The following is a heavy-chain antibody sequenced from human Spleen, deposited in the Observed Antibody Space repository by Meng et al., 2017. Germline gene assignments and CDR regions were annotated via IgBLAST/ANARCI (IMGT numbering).Heavy chain of an antibody. D-gene: IGHD6-19*01. CDR1: GGSISTSGYY. V-gene: IGHV4-39*01. Sequence: QPQLQESGPGLVKPSEALSLTCGVSGGSISTSGYYWGWIRQPPGKGLEWIGSIGHSGFTYYTPSLKSRVTVSIDMSRNQFSLWLTSVTAADTAVYYCVRSSGWVKTGFDPWGQGTLVTVSS. J-gene: IGHJ5*02. CDR2: IGHSGFT. CDR3: VRSSGWVKTGFDP.